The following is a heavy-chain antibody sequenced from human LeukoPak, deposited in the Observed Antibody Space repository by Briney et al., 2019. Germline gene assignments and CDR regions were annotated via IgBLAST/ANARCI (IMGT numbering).Heavy chain of an antibody. V-gene: IGHV1-18*01. J-gene: IGHJ4*02. Sequence: GASVKVSCKASGYTFISYGISWVRQAPGQGLEWMGWINTYNGNINYAQKLQGRVTMTTDTSTSTAYMELRSLRSDDTAVYYCARGYCSSNSCHRHHFDYWGQGTLVTVSS. CDR3: ARGYCSSNSCHRHHFDY. CDR2: INTYNGNI. D-gene: IGHD2-2*01. CDR1: GYTFISYG.